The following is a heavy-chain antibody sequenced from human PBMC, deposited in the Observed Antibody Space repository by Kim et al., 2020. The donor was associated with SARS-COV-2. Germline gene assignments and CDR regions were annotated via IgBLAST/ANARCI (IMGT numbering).Heavy chain of an antibody. J-gene: IGHJ4*02. CDR2: IYHSGST. D-gene: IGHD6-19*01. Sequence: SETLSLTCAVSGGPISSSNWWSWVRQPPGKGLEWIGEIYHSGSTNYNPSLKSRVTISVDKSKNQFSLKLSSVTAADTAVYYCARSPGYSSGWYVYWGQGTLVTVSS. V-gene: IGHV4-4*02. CDR3: ARSPGYSSGWYVY. CDR1: GGPISSSNW.